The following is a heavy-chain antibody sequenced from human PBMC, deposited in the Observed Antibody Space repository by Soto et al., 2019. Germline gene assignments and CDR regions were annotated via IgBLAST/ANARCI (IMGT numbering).Heavy chain of an antibody. CDR1: GGSISSGDYY. CDR3: ARVFGAGVYGGAIDY. D-gene: IGHD2-8*01. V-gene: IGHV4-30-4*01. CDR2: IYYSGST. J-gene: IGHJ4*02. Sequence: PSETLSLTCTVSGGSISSGDYYWSWIRQPPGKGLEWIGYIYYSGSTYYNPSLKSRVTISVDTSKNQFSLKLSSVTAADTAVYYCARVFGAGVYGGAIDYWGQGTLVTVSS.